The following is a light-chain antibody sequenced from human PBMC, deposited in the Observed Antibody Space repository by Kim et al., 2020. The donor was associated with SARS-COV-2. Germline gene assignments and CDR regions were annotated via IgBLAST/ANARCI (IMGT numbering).Light chain of an antibody. CDR3: QQYYVTPPA. CDR1: HGLLDSSTNQKF. CDR2: GTS. Sequence: ASSTCRSRHGLLDSSTNQKFLAWYPQKPRQPPGLLICGTSTRESGVPERFSGSGTETYYTLPINGLQAKDVTVYFCQQYYVTPPAFGQETKLEI. V-gene: IGKV4-1*01. J-gene: IGKJ2*01.